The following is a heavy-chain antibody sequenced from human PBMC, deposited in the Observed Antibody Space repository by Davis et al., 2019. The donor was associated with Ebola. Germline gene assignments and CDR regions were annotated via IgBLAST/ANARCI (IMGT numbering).Heavy chain of an antibody. CDR2: MSYDGSNE. D-gene: IGHD2/OR15-2a*01. V-gene: IGHV3-30*03. J-gene: IGHJ6*04. CDR1: GFTFNNYG. Sequence: PGGSLRLSCAASGFTFNNYGMHWVRQAPGKGLEWVALMSYDGSNEKYADSVKGRFTISRDNFKNRLFLQMTSLRHNDTAIYYCAGGSTFYYYFNIWGKGTTVTVSS. CDR3: AGGSTFYYYFNI.